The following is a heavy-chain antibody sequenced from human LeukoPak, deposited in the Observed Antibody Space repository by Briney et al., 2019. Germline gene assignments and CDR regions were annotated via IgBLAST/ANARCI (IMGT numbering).Heavy chain of an antibody. Sequence: GGSLRLSCAASGFTFSSYAMHWVRQAPGKGLEWVAVISYDGSNKYYADSVKGRFTISRDNSKNTLYLQMNSLRAEDTAVYYCARDGSYLGVFDYWGQGTLVTVSS. J-gene: IGHJ4*02. V-gene: IGHV3-30*04. CDR1: GFTFSSYA. CDR3: ARDGSYLGVFDY. D-gene: IGHD1-26*01. CDR2: ISYDGSNK.